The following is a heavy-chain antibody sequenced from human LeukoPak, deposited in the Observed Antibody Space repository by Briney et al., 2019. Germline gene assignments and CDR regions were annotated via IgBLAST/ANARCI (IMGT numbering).Heavy chain of an antibody. CDR2: ISYDGSNK. CDR3: ARDGLWGWAQYDY. D-gene: IGHD2-21*01. J-gene: IGHJ4*02. CDR1: GFTFSSYA. Sequence: GRSLRLSCAASGFTFSSYAMHWVRQAPGKGLEWVAVISYDGSNKYYADSVKGRFTISRDNSKNTLYLQMNSLRAEDTAVYYRARDGLWGWAQYDYWGQGILVTVSS. V-gene: IGHV3-30-3*01.